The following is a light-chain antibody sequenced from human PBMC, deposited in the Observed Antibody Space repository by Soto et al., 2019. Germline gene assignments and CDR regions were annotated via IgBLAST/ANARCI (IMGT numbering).Light chain of an antibody. V-gene: IGLV1-51*01. J-gene: IGLJ1*01. CDR1: SSNIGNNY. CDR3: GTWDSSLSAGV. Sequence: SVLTQPPSGSAAPGQKVTISCSGSSSNIGNNYVSWYQQLPGTAPKLLIYDNNKRPSGIPDRFSGSKSGTSATLGITGLQTGDEADYYCGTWDSSLSAGVFGTGTKVTVL. CDR2: DNN.